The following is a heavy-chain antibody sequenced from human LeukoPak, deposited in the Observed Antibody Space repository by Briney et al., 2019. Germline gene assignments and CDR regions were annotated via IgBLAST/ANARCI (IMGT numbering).Heavy chain of an antibody. D-gene: IGHD2-2*01. Sequence: GESLRLSCAASGFTFSSYSMNWVRQAPGKGLEWVSSISSSSSYIYYADSVKGRFIISRDNAKNSLYLQMNSLRVEDTAVYYCARSPARGWFDPWGRGTLVTVSS. CDR2: ISSSSSYI. V-gene: IGHV3-21*01. CDR1: GFTFSSYS. J-gene: IGHJ5*02. CDR3: ARSPARGWFDP.